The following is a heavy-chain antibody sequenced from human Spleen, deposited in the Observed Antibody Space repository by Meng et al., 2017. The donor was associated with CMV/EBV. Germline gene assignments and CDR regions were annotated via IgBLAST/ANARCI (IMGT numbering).Heavy chain of an antibody. CDR3: ARDGWGSGWSSDAFDI. J-gene: IGHJ3*02. Sequence: GESLKISCAASGFTFSRFAMHWVRQAPGKGLEWVTIISYDGSNKYYSDSVKGRFTMARDNSKNTLYLQMNSLRAEDTAVYYCARDGWGSGWSSDAFDIWGQGTMVTVSS. V-gene: IGHV3-30-3*01. CDR2: ISYDGSNK. CDR1: GFTFSRFA. D-gene: IGHD6-19*01.